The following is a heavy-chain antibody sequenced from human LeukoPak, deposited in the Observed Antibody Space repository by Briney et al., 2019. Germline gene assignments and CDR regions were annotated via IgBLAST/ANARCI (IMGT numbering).Heavy chain of an antibody. V-gene: IGHV3-11*01. CDR3: ARGLRREPWYFDL. D-gene: IGHD1-26*01. Sequence: GGSLRLSCAASGFTFSDYYMSWIRQAPGKGLEWVSYISSSGSTIYYADSVKGRFTISRDNAKNSLYLQMSSLRAEDTAVYYCARGLRREPWYFDLWGRGTLVTVSS. J-gene: IGHJ2*01. CDR1: GFTFSDYY. CDR2: ISSSGSTI.